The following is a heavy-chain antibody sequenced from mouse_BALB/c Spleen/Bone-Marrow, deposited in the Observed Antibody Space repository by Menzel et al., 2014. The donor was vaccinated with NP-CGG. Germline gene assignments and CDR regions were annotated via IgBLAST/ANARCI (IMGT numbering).Heavy chain of an antibody. Sequence: EVKLVESGGGLVKPGGSLKLSCAASGFTFSSYAMSWVRQTPEKRLEWVVTISSGGSYIYSPDSVKGRFTISRDNAKNTLYLQMISLRSEDTAMDYCVKQGGDYDGKVPYWCQGTLVTVSA. CDR3: VKQGGDYDGKVPY. CDR2: ISSGGSYI. CDR1: GFTFSSYA. D-gene: IGHD2-4*01. J-gene: IGHJ3*01. V-gene: IGHV5-9-3*01.